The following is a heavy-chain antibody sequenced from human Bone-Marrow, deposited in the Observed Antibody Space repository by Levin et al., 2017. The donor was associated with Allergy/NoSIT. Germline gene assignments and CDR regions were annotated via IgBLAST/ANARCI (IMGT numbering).Heavy chain of an antibody. J-gene: IGHJ4*02. Sequence: LSGGSLRLSCAASGFTFSTYWMSWVRQAPGKGLEWVANIKQDGSQKYYVDSVKGRFTISRDNARYSLNLEMNNLRAEDTAVYYCAREKYFGSGLGYDYWGQGTLVTVSS. V-gene: IGHV3-7*04. D-gene: IGHD3-10*01. CDR1: GFTFSTYW. CDR2: IKQDGSQK. CDR3: AREKYFGSGLGYDY.